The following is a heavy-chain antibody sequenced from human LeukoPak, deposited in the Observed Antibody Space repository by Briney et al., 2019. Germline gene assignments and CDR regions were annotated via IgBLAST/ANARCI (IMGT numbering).Heavy chain of an antibody. CDR2: ISSSGSTI. CDR3: AKDLNGWAFDI. CDR1: GFTFSDYY. V-gene: IGHV3-11*01. D-gene: IGHD3-9*01. Sequence: SGGSLRLSCAASGFTFSDYYMSWIRQAPGKGLEWVSYISSSGSTIYYADSVKGRFTISRDNSKNTLYLQMNSLRAEDTAVYYCAKDLNGWAFDIWGQGTMVTVSS. J-gene: IGHJ3*02.